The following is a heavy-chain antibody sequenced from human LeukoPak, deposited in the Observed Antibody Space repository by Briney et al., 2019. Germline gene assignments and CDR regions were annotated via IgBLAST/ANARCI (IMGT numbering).Heavy chain of an antibody. J-gene: IGHJ4*02. D-gene: IGHD2-2*01. Sequence: GRSVRLSCAASGFTFSSYGMHWVRQAPGKGLEWVAVISYDGSNKYYADSVKGRFTISRDNPKNTLYLQMNSLRAEDTAVYYCARMYQLLGFDYWGQGTLVTVSS. V-gene: IGHV3-30*03. CDR3: ARMYQLLGFDY. CDR2: ISYDGSNK. CDR1: GFTFSSYG.